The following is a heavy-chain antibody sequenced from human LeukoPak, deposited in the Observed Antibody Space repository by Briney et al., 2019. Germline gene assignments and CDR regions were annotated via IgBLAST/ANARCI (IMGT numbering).Heavy chain of an antibody. J-gene: IGHJ4*02. V-gene: IGHV3-20*04. CDR1: GFTFDDYG. CDR2: INWNGGST. D-gene: IGHD2-2*01. CDR3: AKSQMGYCSSTSCRPDY. Sequence: PGGSLRLSCAASGFTFDDYGMSWVRQAPGKGLGWVSGINWNGGSTGYADSVKGRFTISRDNSKNTLYLQMNSLRAEDTAVYYCAKSQMGYCSSTSCRPDYWGQGTLVTVSS.